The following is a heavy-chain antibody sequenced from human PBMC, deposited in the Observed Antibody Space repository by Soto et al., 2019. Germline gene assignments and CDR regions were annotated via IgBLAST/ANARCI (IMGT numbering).Heavy chain of an antibody. CDR3: ARDRTSDHTGGRWFDP. Sequence: GASVKVSCKASGGTFSNYAISWVRQAPGQGLEWMGGIIPFFGTANDALKFQGRVTIPADASTSTAYMELSSLRSEDTAVYYCARDRTSDHTGGRWFDPWGQGTLVTVSS. J-gene: IGHJ5*02. D-gene: IGHD2-2*01. CDR1: GGTFSNYA. CDR2: IIPFFGTA. V-gene: IGHV1-69*13.